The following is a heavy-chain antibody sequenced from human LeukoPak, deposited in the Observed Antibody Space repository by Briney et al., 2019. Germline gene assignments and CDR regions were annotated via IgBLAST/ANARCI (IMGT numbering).Heavy chain of an antibody. Sequence: GGSLRLSCAASGFTFSSYWMSWVRKAPGKGLEWVANIKQDGSEKYYVDSVKGRFTISRDNAKNSLYLQMNSLRAEDTAVYYCARVQQLVLSGLDYWGQGTLVTVSS. D-gene: IGHD6-13*01. CDR1: GFTFSSYW. CDR2: IKQDGSEK. CDR3: ARVQQLVLSGLDY. V-gene: IGHV3-7*01. J-gene: IGHJ4*02.